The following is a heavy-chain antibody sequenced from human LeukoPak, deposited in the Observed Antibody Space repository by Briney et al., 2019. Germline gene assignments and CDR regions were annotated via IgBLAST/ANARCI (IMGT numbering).Heavy chain of an antibody. V-gene: IGHV3-64*01. CDR3: ARVDTRAFDI. D-gene: IGHD2-2*01. J-gene: IGHJ3*02. CDR2: ISSNGGST. Sequence: GGSLRLSCAASGFTFSSYAMHWVRQAPGKGLEYVSAISSNGGSTYYANSVKGRFTISRDNAKNSLYLQMNSLRAEDTAVYYCARVDTRAFDIWGQGTMVTVSS. CDR1: GFTFSSYA.